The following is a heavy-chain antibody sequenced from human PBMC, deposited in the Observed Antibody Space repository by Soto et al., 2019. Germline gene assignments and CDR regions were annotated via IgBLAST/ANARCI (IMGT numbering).Heavy chain of an antibody. CDR2: IYWDDDK. V-gene: IGHV2-5*02. CDR1: GFSLSTSGVG. CDR3: AHFAYYGSASLDN. Sequence: QITLKESGPTLVKPTQTLTLTCPVSGFSLSTSGVGVAWIRQPPGKALQWLGIIYWDDDKRYSPSLRSRLTITKDSSKNQVVLSIANMQSVDTATYFCAHFAYYGSASLDNWGQGTLVSVSS. J-gene: IGHJ4*02. D-gene: IGHD3-10*01.